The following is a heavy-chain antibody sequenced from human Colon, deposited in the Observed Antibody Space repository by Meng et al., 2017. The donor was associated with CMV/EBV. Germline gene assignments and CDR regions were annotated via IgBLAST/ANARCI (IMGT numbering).Heavy chain of an antibody. V-gene: IGHV3-66*02. J-gene: IGHJ4*02. CDR1: GFTFASHT. D-gene: IGHD3-10*01. CDR3: ARDQDYGSGSCFDN. Sequence: GESLKISCAASGFTFASHTMTWVRQAPGKGLEWVSAISAGSNRFYADSVKGRLTISRDNSKNTLFLQMNSLRAEDTAVYYCARDQDYGSGSCFDNWGQGTLVTVSS. CDR2: ISAGSNR.